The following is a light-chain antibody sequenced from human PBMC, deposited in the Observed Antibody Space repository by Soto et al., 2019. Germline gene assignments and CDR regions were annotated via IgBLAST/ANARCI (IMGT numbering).Light chain of an antibody. Sequence: DIQMTQSPSTLYGSVGDRVTITCRASQTISSWLAWYQQKPGKAPKLLIYKASTLKSGVPSRFSGSGSGTEFTLTISSLQPDDFATYYFQHYNSYSEAFGQGTKVELK. V-gene: IGKV1-5*03. CDR1: QTISSW. CDR2: KAS. CDR3: QHYNSYSEA. J-gene: IGKJ1*01.